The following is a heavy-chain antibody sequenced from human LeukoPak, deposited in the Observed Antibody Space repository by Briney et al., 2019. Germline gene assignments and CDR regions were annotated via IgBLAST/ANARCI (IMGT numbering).Heavy chain of an antibody. D-gene: IGHD6-19*01. V-gene: IGHV3-33*01. CDR1: GFTFSSYG. CDR2: IWYDGSNK. Sequence: GGSLRLSCAASGFTFSSYGMHWVRQAPGKGLEWVAVIWYDGSNKYYADSVKGRFTISRDNSKNTLYLQMNSLRAEDTAVYYCARQGAVALLDYWGQGTLVTVSS. J-gene: IGHJ4*02. CDR3: ARQGAVALLDY.